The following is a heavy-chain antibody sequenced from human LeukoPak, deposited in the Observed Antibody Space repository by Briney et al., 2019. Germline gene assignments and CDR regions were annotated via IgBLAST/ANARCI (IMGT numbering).Heavy chain of an antibody. V-gene: IGHV3-30-3*01. CDR2: ISYDGSNK. J-gene: IGHJ6*03. D-gene: IGHD3-3*01. CDR3: AREGSDYDFWSGYFPGERVYYYYYMDV. Sequence: GRSLRLSCAASGFTFSSYAMHWVRQAPGKGLEWVAVISYDGSNKYYADSVKGRFTISRDNSKNTLYLQMNSLRAEDTAVYYCAREGSDYDFWSGYFPGERVYYYYYMDVWGKGTTVTVSS. CDR1: GFTFSSYA.